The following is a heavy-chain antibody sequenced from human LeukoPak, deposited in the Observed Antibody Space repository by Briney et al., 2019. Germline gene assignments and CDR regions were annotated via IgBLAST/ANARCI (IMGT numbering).Heavy chain of an antibody. CDR2: IYYSGST. CDR3: ASADENTWAY. Sequence: SETLSLTCTVSGGSISRYYWSWIRQPPGKGLEWIGYIYYSGSTNYNPSLKSRVTISVDKSRNHLSLKLSSVTAADTAVYYCASADENTWAYWGQGVLVTVSS. D-gene: IGHD1/OR15-1a*01. J-gene: IGHJ4*02. CDR1: GGSISRYY. V-gene: IGHV4-59*08.